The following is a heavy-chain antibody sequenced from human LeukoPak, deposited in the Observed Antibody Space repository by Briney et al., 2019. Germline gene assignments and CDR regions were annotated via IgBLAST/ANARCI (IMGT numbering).Heavy chain of an antibody. V-gene: IGHV3-15*01. D-gene: IGHD3-22*01. J-gene: IGHJ3*02. CDR2: IKSKTDGGTT. CDR3: TTDRYYYDSSGYSDAFDI. Sequence: PGGSLRLSCAASGFTFSNAWMSWVRQAPGKGLEWVGRIKSKTDGGTTDYAAPVKGRFTISRDDSKNTLYLQMNSLKTEDTAVYYCTTDRYYYDSSGYSDAFDIWGQGTMVTVSS. CDR1: GFTFSNAW.